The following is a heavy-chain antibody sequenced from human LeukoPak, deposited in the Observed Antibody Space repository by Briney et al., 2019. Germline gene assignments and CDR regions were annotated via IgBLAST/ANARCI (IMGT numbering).Heavy chain of an antibody. J-gene: IGHJ4*02. CDR1: GGSFSGYY. Sequence: PSEPLSLTCAVYGGSFSGYYWSWIRQPPGKGLEWIGEINHSGSTNYNPSLKSRVTISVDTSKIQFSLKLSSVTAADTAVYYCARRRKLTTDYWGQGTLVTVSS. V-gene: IGHV4-34*01. CDR2: INHSGST. CDR3: ARRRKLTTDY. D-gene: IGHD4/OR15-4a*01.